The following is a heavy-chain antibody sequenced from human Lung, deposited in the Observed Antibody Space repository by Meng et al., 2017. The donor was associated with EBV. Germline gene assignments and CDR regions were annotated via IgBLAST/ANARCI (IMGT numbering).Heavy chain of an antibody. CDR3: ARGFVKYTVTRVGNWFDP. CDR2: INHSGST. CDR1: GGSFSGYY. D-gene: IGHD4-17*01. Sequence: QVPVRGGGARLLKPSETRTPTCAVLGGSFSGYYWSWIRQPPGKGLEWIGEINHSGSTNYNPSLKSRVTISVDTSKNQFSLKLSSVTAADTAVYYCARGFVKYTVTRVGNWFDPWGQGTLVTVSS. J-gene: IGHJ5*02. V-gene: IGHV4-34*01.